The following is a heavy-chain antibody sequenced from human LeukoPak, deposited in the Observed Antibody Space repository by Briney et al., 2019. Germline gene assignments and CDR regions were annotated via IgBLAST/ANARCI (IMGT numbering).Heavy chain of an antibody. Sequence: ASVKVSCKASGYTFTGYYMHWVRQAPGQGLEWMGWINPNSGGTNYAQKFQGRVTMTRDTSISTAYMELSRLRSDDTAVYYCARDYVYYDSSGYLTSWGQGTLVTVSS. D-gene: IGHD3-22*01. CDR1: GYTFTGYY. V-gene: IGHV1-2*02. J-gene: IGHJ5*02. CDR2: INPNSGGT. CDR3: ARDYVYYDSSGYLTS.